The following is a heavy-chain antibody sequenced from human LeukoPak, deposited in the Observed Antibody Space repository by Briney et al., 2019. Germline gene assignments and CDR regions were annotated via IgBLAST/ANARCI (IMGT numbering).Heavy chain of an antibody. CDR2: IHFSGST. CDR1: GYFINSGFY. J-gene: IGHJ4*02. V-gene: IGHV4-38-2*02. Sequence: SETLSLTCTVSGYFINSGFYWGWIRQPPGKGLEWIGGIHFSGSTFYNPSLKSRVTISVDTSKNHFSLKLNSVTAADTAVYYCARGFRGPNFDYWGQGTLVTVSS. CDR3: ARGFRGPNFDY. D-gene: IGHD3-10*01.